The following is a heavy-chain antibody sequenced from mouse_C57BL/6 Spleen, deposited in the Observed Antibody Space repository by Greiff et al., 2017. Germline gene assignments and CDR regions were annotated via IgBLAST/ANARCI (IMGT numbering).Heavy chain of an antibody. CDR3: APQLGGGYSDV. D-gene: IGHD4-1*02. J-gene: IGHJ1*03. CDR1: GYAFSSSW. V-gene: IGHV1-82*01. Sequence: QVHVKQSGPELVKPGASVKISCKASGYAFSSSWMNWVKQRPGKGLEWIGRIYPGDGDTNYNGKFKGKATLTADKSSSTAYMQLSSLTSEDSAVYFCAPQLGGGYSDVWGTGTTVTVSS. CDR2: IYPGDGDT.